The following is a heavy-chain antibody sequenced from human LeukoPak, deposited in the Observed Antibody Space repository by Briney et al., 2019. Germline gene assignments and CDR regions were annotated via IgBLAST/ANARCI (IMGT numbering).Heavy chain of an antibody. J-gene: IGHJ4*02. D-gene: IGHD3-10*01. V-gene: IGHV3-23*01. CDR1: GITFSDFA. Sequence: GGSLRLSCAPSGITFSDFAMSWVRQAPGKGLEWVAGLSGSGGGTNYADSVQGRFTISRDNPKNTLYLQMNSLRAEDTAVYFCAKRGVVIRVFLVGFHKEAYYFDSWGQGALVTVSS. CDR3: AKRGVVIRVFLVGFHKEAYYFDS. CDR2: LSGSGGGT.